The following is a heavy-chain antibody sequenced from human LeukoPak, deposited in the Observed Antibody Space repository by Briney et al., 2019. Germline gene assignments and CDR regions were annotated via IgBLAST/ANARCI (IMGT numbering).Heavy chain of an antibody. Sequence: GASVNVSCKVSGYTLTELSMHWVRQAPGKGLEWMGGFDPEDGETIYAQKFQGRVTMTEDTSTDTAYMELSSLRSEDTAVYYCATDLYDSRGYTTTDYWGQGTLVTVSS. V-gene: IGHV1-24*01. CDR3: ATDLYDSRGYTTTDY. J-gene: IGHJ4*02. D-gene: IGHD3-22*01. CDR1: GYTLTELS. CDR2: FDPEDGET.